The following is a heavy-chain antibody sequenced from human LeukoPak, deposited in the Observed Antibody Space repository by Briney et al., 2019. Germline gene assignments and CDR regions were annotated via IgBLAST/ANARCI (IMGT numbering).Heavy chain of an antibody. J-gene: IGHJ4*02. D-gene: IGHD1-7*01. CDR3: ARDVYNWNSRGLDY. CDR2: ISAYNGNT. V-gene: IGHV1-18*01. Sequence: GASVKVSCKASGYTFTSYGISWVRQAPGRGLEWMGWISAYNGNTNYAQKLQGRVTMTTDTSTSTAYMELRSLRSDDTAVYYCARDVYNWNSRGLDYWGQGTLVTVSS. CDR1: GYTFTSYG.